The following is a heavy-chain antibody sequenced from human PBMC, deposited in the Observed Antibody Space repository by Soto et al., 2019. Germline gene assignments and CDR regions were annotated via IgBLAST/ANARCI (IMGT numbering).Heavy chain of an antibody. J-gene: IGHJ3*02. V-gene: IGHV3-23*01. Sequence: GGSLRLSCAASGFTFSSYSLTWVRQAPGKGLEWVAHIPGSAGTTYYADSVKGRFTISRDTSRNTVYLQMNSLRAEDTALYYCAKCMQAYWNYDAHHIWGQGTMVTVSS. CDR2: IPGSAGTT. CDR1: GFTFSSYS. CDR3: AKCMQAYWNYDAHHI. D-gene: IGHD2-8*01.